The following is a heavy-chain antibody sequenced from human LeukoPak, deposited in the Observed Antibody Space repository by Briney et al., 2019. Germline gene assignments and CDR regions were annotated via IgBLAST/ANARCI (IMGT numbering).Heavy chain of an antibody. CDR1: GYTFTSYA. D-gene: IGHD4-17*01. J-gene: IGHJ5*02. V-gene: IGHV1-3*01. Sequence: ASVKVSCKASGYTFTSYAMHWVRQAPGQRLEWMGWINAGNGNTKYSQKFQGRITITRGTSASTAYMELSSLRSEDTAVYYCARSGITVTTMDNWWFGDWFDPWGQGTLVTVSS. CDR2: INAGNGNT. CDR3: ARSGITVTTMDNWWFGDWFDP.